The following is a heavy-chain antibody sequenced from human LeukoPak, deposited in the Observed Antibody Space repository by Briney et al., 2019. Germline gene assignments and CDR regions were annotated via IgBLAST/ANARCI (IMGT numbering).Heavy chain of an antibody. CDR3: ASGGDYVWGSYRTSFDY. J-gene: IGHJ4*02. CDR1: GGTFSSYA. CDR2: IIPIFGTA. V-gene: IGHV1-69*05. D-gene: IGHD3-16*02. Sequence: ASVKVSCKASGGTFSSYAISWVRQAPGQGLEWMGRIIPIFGTANYAQKFQGRVTIPTDESTSTAYMELSSLRSEDTAVYYCASGGDYVWGSYRTSFDYWGQGTLVTVSS.